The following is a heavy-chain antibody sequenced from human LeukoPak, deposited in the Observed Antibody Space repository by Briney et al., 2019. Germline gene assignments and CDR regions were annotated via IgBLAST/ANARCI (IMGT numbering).Heavy chain of an antibody. J-gene: IGHJ4*02. CDR3: ARGFLEWFSLQGYYFDY. CDR1: GGTFSSYA. D-gene: IGHD3-3*01. V-gene: IGHV1-46*01. Sequence: ASVKVSCKASGGTFSSYAISWVRQAPGQGLEWMGIINPSGGSTSYAQKFQGRVTMTRDTSTSTVYMELSSLRSEDTAVYYCARGFLEWFSLQGYYFDYWGQGTLVTVSS. CDR2: INPSGGST.